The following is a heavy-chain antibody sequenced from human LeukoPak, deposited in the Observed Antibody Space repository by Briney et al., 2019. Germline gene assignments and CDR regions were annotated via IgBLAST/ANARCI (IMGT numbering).Heavy chain of an antibody. D-gene: IGHD3-10*01. J-gene: IGHJ4*02. CDR1: GFTVSSNY. CDR2: ISYDGSNK. V-gene: IGHV3-30*18. Sequence: GGSLRLSCAASGFTVSSNYMSWVRQAPGKGLEWVASISYDGSNKYYADSVKGRFTISRDNSKNTLYLQMNSLRAEDTAVYSCANPITIVDYWGQGALVTVSS. CDR3: ANPITIVDY.